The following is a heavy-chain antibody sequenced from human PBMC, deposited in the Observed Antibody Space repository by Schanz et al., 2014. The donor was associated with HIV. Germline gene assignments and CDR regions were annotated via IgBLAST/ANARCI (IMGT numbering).Heavy chain of an antibody. CDR3: RGYRFYYGMDV. CDR1: GFSFSDHF. Sequence: VQLVESGGGVVQPGRSLRLSCAASGFSFSDHFMGWVRQAPGKGLEWVARSRVKSDSYATEYAASVTGRFTISRDDSKNSVYVQMNSLNIEDTAVYYCRGYRFYYGMDVWGQGTTVTVSS. J-gene: IGHJ6*02. V-gene: IGHV3-72*01. CDR2: SRVKSDSYAT. D-gene: IGHD5-18*01.